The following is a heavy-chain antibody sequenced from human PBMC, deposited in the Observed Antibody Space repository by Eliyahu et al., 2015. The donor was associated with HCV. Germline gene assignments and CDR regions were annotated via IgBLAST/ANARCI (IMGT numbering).Heavy chain of an antibody. Sequence: QVQLQESGPGLVKPSETLSLTCTVSGGSITTXYWSWIRQPPGKGLEWIGYIHYSGSTNYNPSLKXRVTISVDTSKNQFSLKLTSVTAADTAMYYCASGGGGIAVTGTGGWFDPWGQGTLVTVSS. CDR2: IHYSGST. CDR3: ASGGGGIAVTGTGGWFDP. V-gene: IGHV4-59*01. J-gene: IGHJ5*02. D-gene: IGHD6-19*01. CDR1: GGSITTXY.